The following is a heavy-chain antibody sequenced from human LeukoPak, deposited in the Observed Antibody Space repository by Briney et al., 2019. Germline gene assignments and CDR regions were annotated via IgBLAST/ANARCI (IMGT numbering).Heavy chain of an antibody. Sequence: SGRSLRLSCAASGFTFSSYGMHWVRQAPGKGPEDVAVISYDGTNKYYVDSVKGRFTISRDNSQNTLYLQMNSLRAEDTAVYYCAKDARAASGTSWFDPWGQGTLVTVSS. CDR2: ISYDGTNK. CDR1: GFTFSSYG. V-gene: IGHV3-30*18. J-gene: IGHJ5*02. CDR3: AKDARAASGTSWFDP. D-gene: IGHD6-13*01.